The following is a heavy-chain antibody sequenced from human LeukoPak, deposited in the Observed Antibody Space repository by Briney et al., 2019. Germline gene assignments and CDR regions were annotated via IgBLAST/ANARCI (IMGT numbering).Heavy chain of an antibody. Sequence: SETLSLTCTVSGGSISSYYWSWIRQPPGKGLEWIGYIYYSGSTNYNPSLKSRVTITVDASKNQYSLKLSSVTAADTAVYYCARDSGTTGAVKFDPWGQGTLVTVSS. CDR1: GGSISSYY. V-gene: IGHV4-59*12. J-gene: IGHJ5*02. D-gene: IGHD3-10*01. CDR2: IYYSGST. CDR3: ARDSGTTGAVKFDP.